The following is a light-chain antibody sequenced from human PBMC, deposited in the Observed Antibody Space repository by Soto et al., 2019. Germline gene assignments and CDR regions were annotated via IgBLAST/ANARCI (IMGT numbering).Light chain of an antibody. CDR3: SSYTSTSSYV. V-gene: IGLV2-14*03. CDR1: SSDVGGYNS. CDR2: EVS. J-gene: IGLJ1*01. Sequence: QSLLTQPASLSGSPGQSITVSCTGTSSDVGGYNSVSWYQQHPGKPPKLIIYEVSNRPSGVSDRFSGSKSGNTASLTISGLQAEDEADYYCSSYTSTSSYVFATGTNVTVL.